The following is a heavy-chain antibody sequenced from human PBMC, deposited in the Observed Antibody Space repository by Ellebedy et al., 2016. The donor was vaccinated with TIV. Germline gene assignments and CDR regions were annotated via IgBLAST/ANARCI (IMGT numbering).Heavy chain of an antibody. CDR3: ARAPLGYYGSGSPVGYYGMDV. J-gene: IGHJ6*02. Sequence: GGSLRLSXAASGFTFSSYWMSWVRQAPGKGLEWVSVIYSGGSTYYADSVKGRFTISRDNSKNTLYLQMNSLRAEDTAVYYCARAPLGYYGSGSPVGYYGMDVWGQGTTVTVSS. V-gene: IGHV3-53*01. CDR1: GFTFSSYW. D-gene: IGHD3-10*01. CDR2: IYSGGST.